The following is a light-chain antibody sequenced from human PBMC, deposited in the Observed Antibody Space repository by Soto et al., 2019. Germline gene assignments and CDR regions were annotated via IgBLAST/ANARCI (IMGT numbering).Light chain of an antibody. V-gene: IGKV3-15*01. CDR3: QQYNTWLWT. CDR1: QSINAH. J-gene: IGKJ1*01. CDR2: GAS. Sequence: EVVMTQSPATLSLSPGERVTLSCRASQSINAHLAWYQQKPGQAPRLLIHGASTRATGIPARFSGSGFGTEFILTIRSLQSEDFAVYYCQQYNTWLWTFGQGTKVEIQ.